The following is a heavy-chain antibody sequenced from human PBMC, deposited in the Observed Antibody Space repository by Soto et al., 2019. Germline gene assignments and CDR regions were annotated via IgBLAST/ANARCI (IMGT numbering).Heavy chain of an antibody. CDR3: EKELGDNSADDGSDY. D-gene: IGHD6-25*01. J-gene: IGHJ4*01. Sequence: QVQLVESGGGVVQPGRSLRLSCAASGFTFSTYDMHWVRQAPGKGLEWVAVISSDGSTEYYADSVKGRFTISRDKSKNTLYVQMNSLRAEDTAEYYCEKELGDNSADDGSDYWGHGTLVTVSS. CDR2: ISSDGSTE. CDR1: GFTFSTYD. V-gene: IGHV3-30*18.